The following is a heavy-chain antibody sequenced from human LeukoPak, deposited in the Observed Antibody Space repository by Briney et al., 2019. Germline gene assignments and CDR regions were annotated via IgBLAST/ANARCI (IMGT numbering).Heavy chain of an antibody. Sequence: SETLSLTCTVSGGSISSGGYYWSWIRQHPGKGLEWIGYIYYSGSTYYNPSLKSRVTISVDTSKNQFSLKLSSVTAADTAVYYCARWDYDILTGYYLFDYWGQGTLVTVSS. CDR1: GGSISSGGYY. CDR2: IYYSGST. V-gene: IGHV4-31*03. CDR3: ARWDYDILTGYYLFDY. D-gene: IGHD3-9*01. J-gene: IGHJ4*02.